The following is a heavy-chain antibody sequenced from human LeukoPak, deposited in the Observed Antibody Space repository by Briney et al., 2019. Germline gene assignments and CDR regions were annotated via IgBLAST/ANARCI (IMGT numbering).Heavy chain of an antibody. CDR2: IIVGSGAT. CDR3: AAELYGVYTDCCTFHL. Sequence: SVKVSCKTSGFTFSTSAVQWVRQARGQRLEWIGWIIVGSGATNYAQSLQGRFTITRDMSTNTAYMELSSLGSEDSAVYYCAAELYGVYTDCCTFHLWGQGTLVTVSS. D-gene: IGHD4-17*01. CDR1: GFTFSTSA. J-gene: IGHJ3*01. V-gene: IGHV1-58*01.